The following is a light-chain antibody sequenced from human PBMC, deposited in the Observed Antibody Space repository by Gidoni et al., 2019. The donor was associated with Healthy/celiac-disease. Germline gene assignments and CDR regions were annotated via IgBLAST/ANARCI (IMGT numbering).Light chain of an antibody. CDR2: GAS. V-gene: IGKV3-20*01. J-gene: IGKJ2*01. CDR3: QQYGSSPPYT. CDR1: QSVSSSY. Sequence: QSVSSSYLAWYQQKPGQAPTLLIYGASSRATGIPDRFSGSGSGTDFTLTISRLEPEDFAVYYCQQYGSSPPYTFGQGTKLEIK.